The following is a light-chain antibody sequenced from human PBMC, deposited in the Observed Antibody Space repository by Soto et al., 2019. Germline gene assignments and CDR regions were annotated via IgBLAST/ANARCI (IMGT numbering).Light chain of an antibody. CDR2: DIS. V-gene: IGKV3D-20*01. CDR3: QQYGSSEII. Sequence: EIVLTQSPATLSLSPGDRSTLFCGARQSLTNPYIACYQQKPAQAPRLLIYDISSRATGIPDRFSGSVSGTDFTLTITRLEPEDFAVFYCQQYGSSEIIFGQGTQREIK. J-gene: IGKJ5*01. CDR1: QSLTNPY.